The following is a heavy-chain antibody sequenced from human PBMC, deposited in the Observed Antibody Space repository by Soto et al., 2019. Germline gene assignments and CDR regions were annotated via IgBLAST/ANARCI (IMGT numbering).Heavy chain of an antibody. CDR2: IYYSGST. D-gene: IGHD4-4*01. Sequence: PSETLSLTCTVSGGSISIYYWSWIRQPPGKGLEWIGYIYYSGSTNYNPSLKSRVTISVDTSKNQFSLKLSSVTAADTAVYYCARGDSNYVYWFDPWGQGTLVTVSS. CDR3: ARGDSNYVYWFDP. CDR1: GGSISIYY. V-gene: IGHV4-59*01. J-gene: IGHJ5*02.